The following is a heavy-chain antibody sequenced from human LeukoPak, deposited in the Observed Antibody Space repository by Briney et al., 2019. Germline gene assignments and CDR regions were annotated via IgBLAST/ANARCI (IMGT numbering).Heavy chain of an antibody. J-gene: IGHJ4*02. CDR2: IYHSGST. CDR3: ARDRVDYYDSSGYYGY. D-gene: IGHD3-22*01. V-gene: IGHV4-38-2*02. CDR1: GCSLSNGYD. Sequence: SETLSLACSVSGCSLSNGYDWGWSRQPPGKGLEGRGNIYHSGSTYYNPSLQSRVTISVDTSKNQFSLKLSSVTAADTAVYYCARDRVDYYDSSGYYGYWGQGTLVTVSS.